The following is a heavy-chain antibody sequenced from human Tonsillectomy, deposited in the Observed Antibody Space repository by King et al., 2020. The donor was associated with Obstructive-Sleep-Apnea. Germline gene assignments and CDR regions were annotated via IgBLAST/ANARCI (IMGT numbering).Heavy chain of an antibody. V-gene: IGHV3-11*06. Sequence: VQLVESGGGLVKPGGSLRLSCAASGFTFSDYYMSWIRQAPGKGLEWVSYISSSSSYTNYADSVKGRFTISRDNAKNLLYLQMNSLRAEDTAVYYCARDLGMNAFDPWGQGTLVTVSS. CDR1: GFTFSDYY. J-gene: IGHJ5*02. D-gene: IGHD1-1*01. CDR2: ISSSSSYT. CDR3: ARDLGMNAFDP.